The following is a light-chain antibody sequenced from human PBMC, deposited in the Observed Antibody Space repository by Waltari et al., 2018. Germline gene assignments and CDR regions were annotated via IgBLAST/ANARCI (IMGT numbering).Light chain of an antibody. CDR2: DVS. CDR3: SSYSSSSTLDRV. CDR1: SSDVGGYNY. Sequence: SVLTQPASVSGSPGQSITISCTGSSSDVGGYNYVSWYQQHPGKAPKLMIYDVSNRPSGVSNRFSGSKSGNTASLTISGLRTEDEADYYCSSYSSSSTLDRVFGTGTKVTVL. V-gene: IGLV2-14*03. J-gene: IGLJ1*01.